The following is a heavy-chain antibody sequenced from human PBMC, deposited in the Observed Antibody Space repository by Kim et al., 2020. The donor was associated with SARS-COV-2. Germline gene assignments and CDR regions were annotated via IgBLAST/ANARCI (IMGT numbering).Heavy chain of an antibody. D-gene: IGHD2-2*01. CDR2: IRSKAYGGTT. J-gene: IGHJ6*03. Sequence: GGSLRLSCTASGFTFGDYAMSWVRQAPGKGLEWVGFIRSKAYGGTTEYAASVKGRFTISRDDSNSIAYLQMNSLKTEDTGVYYCTGAYYSSTSCYRPYYYYYYMDVWGKGTTVTVSS. CDR3: TGAYYSSTSCYRPYYYYYYMDV. V-gene: IGHV3-49*04. CDR1: GFTFGDYA.